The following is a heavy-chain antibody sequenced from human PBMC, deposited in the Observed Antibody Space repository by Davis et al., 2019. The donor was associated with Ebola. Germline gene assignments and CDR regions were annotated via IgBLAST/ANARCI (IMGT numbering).Heavy chain of an antibody. D-gene: IGHD6-19*01. CDR3: ARYRAVAGTQYYGMDV. CDR2: IIPIFGTA. V-gene: IGHV1-69*06. J-gene: IGHJ6*02. CDR1: GGTFSSYA. Sequence: AASVKVSCKASGGTFSSYAISWVRQAPGQGLEWMGGIIPIFGTANYAQKFQGRVTITADKSTSTVYMELSSLRSEDTAVYYCARYRAVAGTQYYGMDVWGQGTTVTVSS.